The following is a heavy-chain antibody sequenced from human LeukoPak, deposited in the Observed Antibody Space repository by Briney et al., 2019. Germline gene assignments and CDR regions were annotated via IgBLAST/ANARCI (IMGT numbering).Heavy chain of an antibody. J-gene: IGHJ4*02. CDR2: IYRSGST. CDR3: AKRYCTSTSCSFFDS. D-gene: IGHD2-2*01. V-gene: IGHV3-53*01. Sequence: GGSLRLSCAASGFTVSTNYMNWVRQAPGKGLEWVSVIYRSGSTYYADSVKGRFTISRDNSKNTLYLQMNSLRAEDTAVYYCAKRYCTSTSCSFFDSWGQGTLVTVSS. CDR1: GFTVSTNY.